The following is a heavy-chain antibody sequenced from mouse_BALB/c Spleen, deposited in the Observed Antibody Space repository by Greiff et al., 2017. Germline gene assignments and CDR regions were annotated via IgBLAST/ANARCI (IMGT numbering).Heavy chain of an antibody. CDR2: ISSGGGST. V-gene: IGHV5-12-1*01. CDR3: ARRRGYDDAMDY. CDR1: GFAFSSYD. Sequence: EVKLVESGGGLVKPGGSLKLSCAASGFAFSSYDMSWVRQTPEKRLEWVAYISSGGGSTYYPDTVKGRFTISRDNAKNTLYLQMSSLKSEDTAMYYRARRRGYDDAMDYWGQGTSVTVSS. D-gene: IGHD2-3*01. J-gene: IGHJ4*01.